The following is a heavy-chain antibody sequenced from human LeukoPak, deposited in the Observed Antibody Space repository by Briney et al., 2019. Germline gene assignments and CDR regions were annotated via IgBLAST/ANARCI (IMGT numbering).Heavy chain of an antibody. Sequence: NPSETLSLTCTVSGGSISSSSYYWGWIRQPPGKGLEWIGYIHSSGRTYYSPPLRSRLTISTDTSKNQFSLKLSSVTAADTAVYYCARLVENQVPFDYWGQGTLVTVSS. CDR1: GGSISSSSYY. CDR3: ARLVENQVPFDY. CDR2: IHSSGRT. J-gene: IGHJ4*02. D-gene: IGHD2/OR15-2a*01. V-gene: IGHV4-31*03.